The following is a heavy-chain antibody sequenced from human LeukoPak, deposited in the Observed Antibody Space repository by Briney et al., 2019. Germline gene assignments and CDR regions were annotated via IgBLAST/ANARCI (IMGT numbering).Heavy chain of an antibody. D-gene: IGHD1-26*01. V-gene: IGHV1-18*01. J-gene: IGHJ4*02. CDR3: ARDLEWELRD. Sequence: GASAKVSCKASGYTFTTYGISWVRQAPGQGLEWMGWISAYNGNTKYAQRLQGRVTMTTDTSTSTAYVELRSLRSDDTAVYYCARDLEWELRDWGQGTLVTVSS. CDR2: ISAYNGNT. CDR1: GYTFTTYG.